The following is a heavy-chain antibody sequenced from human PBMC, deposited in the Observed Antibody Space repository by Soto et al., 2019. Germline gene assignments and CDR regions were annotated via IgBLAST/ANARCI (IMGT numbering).Heavy chain of an antibody. CDR2: ISYDGSNK. CDR3: ARGSYFWSGYRTIPSGMDV. CDR1: GFTFSSYA. V-gene: IGHV3-30-3*01. Sequence: GGSLRLSCAASGFTFSSYAMHWVRQAPGKGLEWVAVISYDGSNKYYADSVKGRFTISRDNSKNTLYLQMNSLRAEDTAVYYCARGSYFWSGYRTIPSGMDVWGQGTTVTVSS. D-gene: IGHD3-3*01. J-gene: IGHJ6*02.